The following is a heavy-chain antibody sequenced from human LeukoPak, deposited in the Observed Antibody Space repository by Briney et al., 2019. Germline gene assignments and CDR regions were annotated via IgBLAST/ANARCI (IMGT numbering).Heavy chain of an antibody. CDR2: ISPSGDTT. CDR1: GYIFTSYY. Sequence: ASVKVSCKASGYIFTSYYIHWVRQAPGQGLEWMGIISPSGDTTTYAQKFRGRVTMIRDISTSTVYMELSSLRSDDTAVYYCARFSPTRGSSGPVQFDYWGQGTLVTVSS. D-gene: IGHD6-19*01. V-gene: IGHV1-46*01. J-gene: IGHJ4*02. CDR3: ARFSPTRGSSGPVQFDY.